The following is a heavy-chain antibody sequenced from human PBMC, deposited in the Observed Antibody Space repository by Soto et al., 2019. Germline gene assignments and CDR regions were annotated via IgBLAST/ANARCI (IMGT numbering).Heavy chain of an antibody. CDR3: AREFPDVLRFLEWLSLDY. V-gene: IGHV3-30-3*01. Sequence: QVQLVESGGGVVQPGRSLRLSCAASGFTFSDYAMHWVRQAPGKGLEWVAVISYDGSNKYYADSVKGRFTISRDNSKNTLYLQMNSRRAEDTAVYYCAREFPDVLRFLEWLSLDYWGQGTLVTVSS. D-gene: IGHD3-3*01. J-gene: IGHJ4*02. CDR1: GFTFSDYA. CDR2: ISYDGSNK.